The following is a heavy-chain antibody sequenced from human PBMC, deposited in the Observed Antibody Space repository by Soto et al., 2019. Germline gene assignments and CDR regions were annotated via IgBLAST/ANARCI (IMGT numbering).Heavy chain of an antibody. J-gene: IGHJ4*02. CDR3: TRDRPDIVVVVAAQDFDY. D-gene: IGHD2-15*01. CDR1: GFTFGDYA. V-gene: IGHV3-49*04. CDR2: IRSKAYGGTT. Sequence: GGSLGLSCTASGFTFGDYAMSWVRKAPGKGLEWVGFIRSKAYGGTTEYAASVKGGFTISRDDSKSIAYLQMNSLKTEDTAVYYCTRDRPDIVVVVAAQDFDYWGQGTLVTVS.